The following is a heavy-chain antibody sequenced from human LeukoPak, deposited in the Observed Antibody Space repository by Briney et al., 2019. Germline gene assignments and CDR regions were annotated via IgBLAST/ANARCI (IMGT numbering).Heavy chain of an antibody. CDR2: ISSSGSTI. CDR1: GFTFSSYE. CDR3: ARRDISDWLGIDYYGMDI. D-gene: IGHD3-9*01. V-gene: IGHV3-48*03. J-gene: IGHJ6*02. Sequence: GGSLRLSCAASGFTFSSYEMNWVRQAPGKGLEWVSYISSSGSTIYYADSVKGRFTISRDNAKNSLYLQMNSLRAEDTAVYYCARRDISDWLGIDYYGMDIWGQGTTVTVSS.